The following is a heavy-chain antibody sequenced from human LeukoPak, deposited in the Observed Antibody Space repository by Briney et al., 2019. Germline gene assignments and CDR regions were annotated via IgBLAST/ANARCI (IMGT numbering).Heavy chain of an antibody. D-gene: IGHD3-3*01. CDR3: AKYLQWLHFDY. CDR1: GFIFSSYG. Sequence: GGSLRLSCTTSGFIFSSYGMTWVRQTPGKGLEWVSAVSGSGGGTYYADSVKGRFTISRDNSKNTLYLQMNSLRAEDTAVYYCAKYLQWLHFDYWGQGTLVTVSS. J-gene: IGHJ4*02. V-gene: IGHV3-23*01. CDR2: VSGSGGGT.